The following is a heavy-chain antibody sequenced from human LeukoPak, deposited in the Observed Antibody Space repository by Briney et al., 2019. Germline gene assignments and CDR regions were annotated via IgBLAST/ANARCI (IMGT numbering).Heavy chain of an antibody. J-gene: IGHJ4*02. Sequence: PSETLSLTCTVSGGSISSYYWSWIRQPPGKGLEWIGYIYYSGSTNYNPSLKSRVTISVDTSKNQFSLKLSSVTAADTAVYYCARLSAGYEGFGELDYWGQGTLVTVSS. D-gene: IGHD3-10*01. CDR1: GGSISSYY. CDR2: IYYSGST. V-gene: IGHV4-59*08. CDR3: ARLSAGYEGFGELDY.